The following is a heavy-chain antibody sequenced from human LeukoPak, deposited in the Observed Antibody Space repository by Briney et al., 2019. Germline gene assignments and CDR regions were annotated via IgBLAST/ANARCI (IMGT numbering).Heavy chain of an antibody. D-gene: IGHD3-22*01. CDR2: INPNSGGT. CDR3: ARRSDDYDSSAYYH. J-gene: IGHJ4*02. V-gene: IGHV1-2*02. CDR1: GYTFTGYY. Sequence: ASVKVSCKASGYTFTGYYMHWVRQAPGQGLEWMGWINPNSGGTNYAQKFQGRVTMTMDPSISTAYMELSSLRSEDTAVYYCARRSDDYDSSAYYHWGQGTLVTVSS.